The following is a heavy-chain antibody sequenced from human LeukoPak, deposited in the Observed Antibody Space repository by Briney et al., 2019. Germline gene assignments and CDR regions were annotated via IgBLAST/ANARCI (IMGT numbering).Heavy chain of an antibody. J-gene: IGHJ5*02. Sequence: ASVKVSCKASGYTFTGYYMHWVRQAPGQGLEWMGWINPNSGGTNYAQKFQGRVTMTRDTSISTAYMELSRLRSDDTAVYYCARSGSWYGGNWFDPWGQGTLVTVSS. V-gene: IGHV1-2*02. CDR1: GYTFTGYY. CDR2: INPNSGGT. D-gene: IGHD6-13*01. CDR3: ARSGSWYGGNWFDP.